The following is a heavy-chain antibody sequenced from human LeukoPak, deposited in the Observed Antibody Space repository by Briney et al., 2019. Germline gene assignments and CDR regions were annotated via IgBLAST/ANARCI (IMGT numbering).Heavy chain of an antibody. V-gene: IGHV4-39*01. CDR3: ARHSWHYDFWSGYPATNIDY. J-gene: IGHJ4*02. CDR1: GGSISSSSYS. D-gene: IGHD3-3*01. Sequence: TPSETLSLTCTVSGGSISSSSYSWGWIRQPPGKGLEWIGSIYYSGSTYYNPSLKSRVTISVDTSKNQFSLKLSSVTAADTAVYYCARHSWHYDFWSGYPATNIDYWGQGTLVTVSS. CDR2: IYYSGST.